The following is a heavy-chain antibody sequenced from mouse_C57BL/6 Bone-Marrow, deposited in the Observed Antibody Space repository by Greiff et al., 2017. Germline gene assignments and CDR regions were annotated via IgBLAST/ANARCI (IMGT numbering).Heavy chain of an antibody. D-gene: IGHD2-4*01. CDR1: GYTFTSYW. Sequence: QVQLQQPGAELVMPGASVKLSCKASGYTFTSYWMHWVKQRPGQGLEWIGEIDPSDSYTNYNQKFKGKSTLTVDKSSSTAYMQLSSLTSEDSAVYYCARSDDDYRFDYWGQGTTLTVSS. V-gene: IGHV1-69*01. CDR2: IDPSDSYT. J-gene: IGHJ2*01. CDR3: ARSDDDYRFDY.